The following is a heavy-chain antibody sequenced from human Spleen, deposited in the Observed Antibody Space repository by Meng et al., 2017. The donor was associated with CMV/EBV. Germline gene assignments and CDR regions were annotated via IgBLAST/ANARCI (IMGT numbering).Heavy chain of an antibody. V-gene: IGHV3-30*03. CDR3: ARQEYGFDI. CDR1: GFTFSSYG. Sequence: GGSLRLSCAASGFTFSSYGMHWVRQAPGRGLDWMAAISYDGSDQYYADSVKGRFSISRDNSKNTLYLQMSSLRSEDSAVYYCARQEYGFDIWGQGTMVTVSS. J-gene: IGHJ3*02. CDR2: ISYDGSDQ.